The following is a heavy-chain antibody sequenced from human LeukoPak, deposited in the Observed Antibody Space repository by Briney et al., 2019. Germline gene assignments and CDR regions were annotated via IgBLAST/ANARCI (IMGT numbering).Heavy chain of an antibody. CDR3: ARELIAAAGVWFDP. J-gene: IGHJ5*02. Sequence: SETLSLTCTVSGGSISSYYWSWIRQPAGKGLEWIGRIYTSGSTNYNPSLKSRVTMSVDTSKNQFSLKLSSVTAADTAVYYCARELIAAAGVWFDPWGQGTLVTVSS. D-gene: IGHD6-13*01. CDR1: GGSISSYY. V-gene: IGHV4-4*07. CDR2: IYTSGST.